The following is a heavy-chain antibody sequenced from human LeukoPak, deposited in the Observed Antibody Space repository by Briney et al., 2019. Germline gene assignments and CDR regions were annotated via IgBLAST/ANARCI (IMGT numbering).Heavy chain of an antibody. CDR2: ITSSSSII. CDR3: ARAKPRSQSPYYYGSGSYDY. CDR1: GFTFSSYS. V-gene: IGHV3-48*01. J-gene: IGHJ4*02. D-gene: IGHD3-10*01. Sequence: GGSLRLSCAASGFTFSSYSMNWVRQAPGKGLEWVSYITSSSSIIYYADSVKGRFTISRDNAKNSLYLQMNGLRAEDTAVYYCARAKPRSQSPYYYGSGSYDYWGQGTLVTVSS.